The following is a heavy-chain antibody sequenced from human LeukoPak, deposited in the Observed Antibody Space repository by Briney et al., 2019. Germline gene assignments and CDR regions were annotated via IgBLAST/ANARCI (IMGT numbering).Heavy chain of an antibody. Sequence: SETLSLTCTVSGGSISRYYWSWIWQPPGKGLEWIGYIYYSGSTNYNPSLKSRVTISVDTSKNQFSLKLSSVTAADTAVYYCARRDIAAARLYAFDIWGQGTMVTVSS. CDR2: IYYSGST. CDR1: GGSISRYY. J-gene: IGHJ3*02. CDR3: ARRDIAAARLYAFDI. D-gene: IGHD6-13*01. V-gene: IGHV4-59*08.